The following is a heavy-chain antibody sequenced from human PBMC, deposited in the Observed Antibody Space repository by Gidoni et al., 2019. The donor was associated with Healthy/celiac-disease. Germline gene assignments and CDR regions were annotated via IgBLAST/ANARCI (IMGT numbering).Heavy chain of an antibody. V-gene: IGHV1-46*01. CDR1: VSTFPSYY. J-gene: IGHJ3*02. D-gene: IGHD1-26*01. CDR3: AREGGIVGATFAFDI. CDR2: INPSGGST. Sequence: QVQLVQSGAEVKKPGASVKVSCKASVSTFPSYYIPWVRQAPGQGLEWMGIINPSGGSTSYAQKFQGRVTMTRDTSTSTVYMELSSLRSEDTAVYYCAREGGIVGATFAFDIWGQGTMVTVSS.